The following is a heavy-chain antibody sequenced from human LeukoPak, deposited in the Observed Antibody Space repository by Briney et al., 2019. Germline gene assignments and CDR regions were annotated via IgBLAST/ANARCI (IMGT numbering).Heavy chain of an antibody. CDR2: IYYTGAT. CDR3: AKYGGSGWVIDY. J-gene: IGHJ4*02. CDR1: GGSTSSYY. V-gene: IGHV4-59*08. D-gene: IGHD6-19*01. Sequence: PSETLSLTCTVSGGSTSSYYWTWIRQPPGKGLEWIGYIYYTGATSYNPSLKSRVTILVDTSKNQFSLKLTSVTAADTAVYYCAKYGGSGWVIDYWGQGTLVTVSS.